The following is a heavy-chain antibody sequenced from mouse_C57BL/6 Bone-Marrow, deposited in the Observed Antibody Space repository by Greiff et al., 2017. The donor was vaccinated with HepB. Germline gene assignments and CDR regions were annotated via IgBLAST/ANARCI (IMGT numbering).Heavy chain of an antibody. CDR3: ARKLIYGDFDV. V-gene: IGHV1-64*01. Sequence: QVQLKQPGAELVKPGASVKLSCKASGYTFTSYWMHWVKQRPGQGLEWIGMIHPNSGSTNYNEKFKSKATLTVDKSSSTAYMQLSSLTSEDSAVYYCARKLIYGDFDVWGTGTTVTVSS. CDR2: IHPNSGST. J-gene: IGHJ1*03. CDR1: GYTFTSYW. D-gene: IGHD1-3*01.